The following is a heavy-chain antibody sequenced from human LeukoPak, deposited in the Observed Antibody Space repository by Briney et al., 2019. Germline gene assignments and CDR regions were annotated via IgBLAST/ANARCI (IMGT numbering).Heavy chain of an antibody. V-gene: IGHV5-10-1*01. CDR2: IDPTDSYT. D-gene: IGHD3/OR15-3a*01. J-gene: IGHJ6*02. CDR1: GYSFTSYW. Sequence: GESLKISCKGSGYSFTSYWISWVSQMPGKGLEWMGRIDPTDSYTNYSPSFQGHVTISVDRSISTAYLQWSSLKASDTAMYYCARDGRDYSYAMDVWGQGTTVTVSS. CDR3: ARDGRDYSYAMDV.